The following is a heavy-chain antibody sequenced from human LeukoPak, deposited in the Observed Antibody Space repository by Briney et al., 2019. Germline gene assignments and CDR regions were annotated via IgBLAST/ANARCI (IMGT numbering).Heavy chain of an antibody. J-gene: IGHJ4*02. D-gene: IGHD5-24*01. CDR3: ATAGNYRFDY. Sequence: GGSLRLSCAASGFTFSGYWMHWVRQAPGQGLVWVSRINTDGTTINYADSVKGRFTISRDNAKNTLYLQMHSLTAEDTAVYYCATAGNYRFDYWGQGILVTVSS. V-gene: IGHV3-74*01. CDR2: INTDGTTI. CDR1: GFTFSGYW.